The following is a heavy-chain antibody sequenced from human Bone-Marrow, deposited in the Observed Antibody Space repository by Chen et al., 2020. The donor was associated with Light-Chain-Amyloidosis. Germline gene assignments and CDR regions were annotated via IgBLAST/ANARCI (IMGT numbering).Heavy chain of an antibody. CDR1: GLSVFDTY. CDR3: AGDTATPMASTYYGMDV. V-gene: IGHV3-53*01. D-gene: IGHD2-2*01. Sequence: EVQLVESGGGLIRPGGSLRLSCAASGLSVFDTYLTWVRQAPGKGLEWVAAVVSDGSRCYADSVQGRVTVYRDASTNTLFLQMNTRGAEGPAVYFCAGDTATPMASTYYGMDVWGQGTTVTVS. CDR2: VVSDGSR. J-gene: IGHJ6*02.